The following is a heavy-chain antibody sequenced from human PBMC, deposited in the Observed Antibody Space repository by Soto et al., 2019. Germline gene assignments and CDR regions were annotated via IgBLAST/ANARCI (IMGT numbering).Heavy chain of an antibody. J-gene: IGHJ4*02. CDR1: GFTFSSYG. CDR3: AKDSEDSSSWYYFDY. CDR2: ISYDGSNK. V-gene: IGHV3-30*18. Sequence: QVQLVESGGGVVQPGRSLRLSCAASGFTFSSYGMHWVRQAPGKGLEWVAVISYDGSNKYYADSVKGRFTISRDNSKNTLYLQMNSLRADDTAVYYCAKDSEDSSSWYYFDYWGQGTLVTVSS. D-gene: IGHD6-13*01.